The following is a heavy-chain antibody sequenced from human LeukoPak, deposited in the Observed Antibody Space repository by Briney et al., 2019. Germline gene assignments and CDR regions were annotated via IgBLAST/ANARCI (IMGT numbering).Heavy chain of an antibody. V-gene: IGHV4-4*02. J-gene: IGHJ4*02. D-gene: IGHD6-19*01. CDR1: GGSISSSNW. CDR2: IYHSGST. CDR3: ARHSSGWYIRYFDY. Sequence: SETLSLTRAVSGGSISSSNWWSWVRQPPGKGLEWIGEIYHSGSTNYNPSLKSRVTISVDKSKNQFSLKLSSVTAADTAVYYCARHSSGWYIRYFDYWGQGTLVTVSS.